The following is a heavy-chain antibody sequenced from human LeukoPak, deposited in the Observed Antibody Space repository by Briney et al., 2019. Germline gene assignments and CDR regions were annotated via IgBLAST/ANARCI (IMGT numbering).Heavy chain of an antibody. CDR1: GLAFSSSW. CDR2: INPDGNKK. D-gene: IGHD5-18*01. CDR3: ARDLAYSRLDY. Sequence: GGSLRLSCAVSGLAFSSSWMDWVRQAPGKGLEWVASINPDGNKKYSADSVKGRFTISRDNAENSLYLQMNSLRVEDTAFYYCARDLAYSRLDYWGQGMLVTVSS. V-gene: IGHV3-7*01. J-gene: IGHJ4*02.